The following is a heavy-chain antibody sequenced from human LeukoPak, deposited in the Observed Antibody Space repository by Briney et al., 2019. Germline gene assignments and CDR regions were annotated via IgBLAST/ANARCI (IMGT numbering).Heavy chain of an antibody. D-gene: IGHD3-16*02. V-gene: IGHV1-2*06. CDR3: AIITFGGVIVLDY. CDR2: INPNSGGT. CDR1: GYTFTGYY. J-gene: IGHJ4*02. Sequence: ASVKVSCKASGYTFTGYYMHWVRQAPGQGLEWMGRINPNSGGTNYAQKFQGRVTMTRDTSISTAYMELSRLRSDDMAVYYCAIITFGGVIVLDYWGQGTLVTVSS.